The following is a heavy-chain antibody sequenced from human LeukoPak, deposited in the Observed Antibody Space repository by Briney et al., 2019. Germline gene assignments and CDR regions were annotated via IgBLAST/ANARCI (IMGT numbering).Heavy chain of an antibody. V-gene: IGHV4-59*11. Sequence: ASETLSLTCTVSGGSISSHSWSWIRQPPGKGLEWIGYINYSGSTNYNHSLKSRVTISIDMAKNQVSLKLSSVTAADTAVYYCATFYYDSSGYRDWGQGTPVTVSS. J-gene: IGHJ4*02. CDR1: GGSISSHS. CDR2: INYSGST. CDR3: ATFYYDSSGYRD. D-gene: IGHD3-22*01.